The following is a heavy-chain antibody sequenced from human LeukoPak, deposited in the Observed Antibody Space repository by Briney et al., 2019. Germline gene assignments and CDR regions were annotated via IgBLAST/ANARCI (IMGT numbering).Heavy chain of an antibody. CDR2: ISVSGGST. CDR3: AKGPRGAAGYYYYYMDV. Sequence: GGSLRLSCAASGFTFSSYAMSWVRQAPGKGLEWVSTISVSGGSTYYADSVKGRFTISRDNSKNTLYLQMNSLRAEDTAVYYCAKGPRGAAGYYYYYMDVWGKGTTVTVSS. V-gene: IGHV3-23*01. CDR1: GFTFSSYA. D-gene: IGHD6-13*01. J-gene: IGHJ6*03.